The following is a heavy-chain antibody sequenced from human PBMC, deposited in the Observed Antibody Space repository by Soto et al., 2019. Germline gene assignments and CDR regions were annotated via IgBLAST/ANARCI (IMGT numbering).Heavy chain of an antibody. CDR2: ISGSGGST. D-gene: IGHD6-13*01. CDR3: AVSSSWQNDY. J-gene: IGHJ4*02. Sequence: GGSLRLSCAASGFTFSSYAMSWVRQAPGKGLEWDSAISGSGGSTYYADSVKSRFTISRDNSKNTLYLQMNSLRAEDTAVYYCAVSSSWQNDYWGQGTLVTVSS. V-gene: IGHV3-23*01. CDR1: GFTFSSYA.